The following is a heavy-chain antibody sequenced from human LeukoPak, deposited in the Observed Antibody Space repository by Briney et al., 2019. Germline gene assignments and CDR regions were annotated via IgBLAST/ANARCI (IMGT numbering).Heavy chain of an antibody. CDR1: GFTFGDYL. V-gene: IGHV3-49*04. CDR2: ISGGTT. J-gene: IGHJ4*02. CDR3: SRGSGWLSVY. Sequence: PGRSLRLSCTASGFTFGDYLMRWVRQAPGKGLEWIGFISGGTTEYAASVKGRFTISRDDSTSIAYLQMNSLTTEDTAVYYCSRGSGWLSVYWGQGTLVTVSS. D-gene: IGHD6-19*01.